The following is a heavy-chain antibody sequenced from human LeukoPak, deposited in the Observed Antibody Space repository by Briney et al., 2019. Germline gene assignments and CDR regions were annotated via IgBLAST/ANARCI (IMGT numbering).Heavy chain of an antibody. CDR2: ISSSGTTM. J-gene: IGHJ1*01. CDR1: GFNFSDYY. D-gene: IGHD3-22*01. Sequence: GGSLRHSYGASGFNFSDYYMTWVRQAPGKGLEWVTYISSSGTTMYHADSVKGRFTISRDNAKNSLYLLMNSLRAADTAIYYCARHYDTSASISTPHWGAGTLVTVSS. V-gene: IGHV3-11*01. CDR3: ARHYDTSASISTPH.